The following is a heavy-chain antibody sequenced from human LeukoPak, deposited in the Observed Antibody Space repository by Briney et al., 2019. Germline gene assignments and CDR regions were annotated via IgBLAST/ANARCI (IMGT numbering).Heavy chain of an antibody. CDR2: IYFSGST. CDR1: GGSISSSSYY. J-gene: IGHJ6*02. D-gene: IGHD6-19*01. Sequence: SETLSLTCTVSGGSISSSSYYWGWIRQPPGKGLEWIGSIYFSGSTYYNPSLKSRVTISVDTSKNQFSPKLTSVTAADTAVYYCARHLAVAGRSFYYYGMDVWGQGTTVTVSS. V-gene: IGHV4-39*01. CDR3: ARHLAVAGRSFYYYGMDV.